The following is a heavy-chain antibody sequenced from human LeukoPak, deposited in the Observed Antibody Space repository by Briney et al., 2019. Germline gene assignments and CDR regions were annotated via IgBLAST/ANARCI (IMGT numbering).Heavy chain of an antibody. CDR2: IHYTGRT. V-gene: IGHV4-39*07. J-gene: IGHJ3*02. Sequence: SETLSLTCTVSGGSISSDTSHWGWIRQPPGQGLEWIGSIHYTGRTYYNPSLKSRVTISVDTSKSQFSLKLPSVTAADTAVYYCAGGRGDSSGYYSGRWDAFDIWGQGTMVTVSS. CDR3: AGGRGDSSGYYSGRWDAFDI. D-gene: IGHD3-22*01. CDR1: GGSISSDTSH.